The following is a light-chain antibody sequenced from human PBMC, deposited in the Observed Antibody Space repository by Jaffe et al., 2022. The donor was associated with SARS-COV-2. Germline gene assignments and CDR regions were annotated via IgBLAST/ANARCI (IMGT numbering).Light chain of an antibody. CDR3: QQSYNTPWT. V-gene: IGKV1-39*01. CDR1: QNIRSY. J-gene: IGKJ1*01. Sequence: DIQMTQSPSSLSASVGDRVTITCRASQNIRSYLNWYQQKPGKAPNLLMYVVSRLQSGVPSRFSGSGSGTDFTLTISSLQPEDSATYYCQQSYNTPWTFGQGTKVEI. CDR2: VVS.